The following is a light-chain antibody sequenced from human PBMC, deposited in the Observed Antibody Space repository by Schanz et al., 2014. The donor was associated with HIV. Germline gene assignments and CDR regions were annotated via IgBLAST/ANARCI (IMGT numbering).Light chain of an antibody. J-gene: IGKJ4*01. CDR1: QSVDRW. CDR2: KAS. V-gene: IGKV1-5*03. CDR3: QQYYRTPLT. Sequence: DIPMTQSPSTLSASVGDRVTITCRASQSVDRWLAWYQQKPGKAPKLLIYKASSLESGVPSRFSGSGSGTEFTLTISSLQAEDVAVYYCQQYYRTPLTFGGGTKVEIK.